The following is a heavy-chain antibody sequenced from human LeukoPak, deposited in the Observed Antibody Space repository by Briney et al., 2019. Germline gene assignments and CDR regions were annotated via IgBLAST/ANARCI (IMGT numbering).Heavy chain of an antibody. Sequence: GGSLRLSCAASGFTLSDYSMHWIRQAPGKGLEYVSAISSSGHRTYYANSVKGRFTISRDISKNTLYLQMGSLRPEDMAVYYCARVGGSGSFDSWGQGTLVSVSS. J-gene: IGHJ4*02. CDR1: GFTLSDYS. V-gene: IGHV3-64*01. D-gene: IGHD6-19*01. CDR3: ARVGGSGSFDS. CDR2: ISSSGHRT.